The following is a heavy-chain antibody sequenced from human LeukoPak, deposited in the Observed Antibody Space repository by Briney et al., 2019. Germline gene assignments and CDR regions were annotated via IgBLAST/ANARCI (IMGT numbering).Heavy chain of an antibody. V-gene: IGHV1-2*02. CDR1: GYTFTGYY. D-gene: IGHD3-3*01. Sequence: GASVKVSCKASGYTFTGYYMHWVRQAPGQGLEWMGWINPNSGGTNYAQKFQGRVTMTRDTSISTAYMELSRLRSDNTAVYYCARASANYDFWSGTFDYWGQGTLVTVSS. CDR3: ARASANYDFWSGTFDY. J-gene: IGHJ4*02. CDR2: INPNSGGT.